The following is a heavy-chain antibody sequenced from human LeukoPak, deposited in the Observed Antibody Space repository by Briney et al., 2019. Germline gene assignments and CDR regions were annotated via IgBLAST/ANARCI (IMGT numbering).Heavy chain of an antibody. CDR3: ARGVVLGQDDAFDI. D-gene: IGHD3/OR15-3a*01. Sequence: SETLSLTCSVSGGSISNYYWSWIRQPPGKGLEWIGYIFYRGNIDYSPSLQSRVTISVDTSKNHLSLRLTSVTAADTAVYFCARGVVLGQDDAFDIWGRGTMVTVSS. V-gene: IGHV4-59*12. J-gene: IGHJ3*02. CDR1: GGSISNYY. CDR2: IFYRGNI.